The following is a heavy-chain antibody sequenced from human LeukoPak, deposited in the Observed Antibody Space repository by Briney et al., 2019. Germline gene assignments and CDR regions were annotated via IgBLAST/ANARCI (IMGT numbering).Heavy chain of an antibody. CDR3: ARQSGYTYGLSAYYFDY. CDR1: GFPFSSYW. D-gene: IGHD5-18*01. CDR2: ISQEGNEK. V-gene: IGHV3-7*01. Sequence: GGSLRLSCAASGFPFSSYWMSWVRQAPGKGLEWVANISQEGNEKYYVDSVKGRFTISRDNAKNSLYLQVTRLKAEDTASYYCARQSGYTYGLSAYYFDYWGQGTLVTVSS. J-gene: IGHJ4*02.